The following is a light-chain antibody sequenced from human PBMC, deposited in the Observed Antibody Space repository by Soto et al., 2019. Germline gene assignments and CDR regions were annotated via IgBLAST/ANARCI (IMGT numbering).Light chain of an antibody. CDR1: QSISSW. CDR2: KAS. V-gene: IGKV1-5*03. J-gene: IGKJ4*01. CDR3: QQYGAYPLT. Sequence: DIQLTQSPSTLSASVGDRATITCRASQSISSWLAWYQQKPGKAPKLLVYKASSLESGVPSRFSGSGSGTEFTLTISTLQPDDFATYYCQQYGAYPLTFGGGTKVEI.